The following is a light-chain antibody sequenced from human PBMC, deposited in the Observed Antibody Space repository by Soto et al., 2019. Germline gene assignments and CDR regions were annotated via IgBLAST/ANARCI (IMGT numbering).Light chain of an antibody. CDR2: AAS. CDR1: QSISSY. CDR3: QQSYSTPYT. V-gene: IGKV1-39*01. Sequence: DIQMTQSPSSLSASVGDRVTITCRASQSISSYLNWYQQKPGKAPKLLIYAASSLQSGVPSRFSGSGSGTHFTLTISSLQPEDFATYYCQQSYSTPYTFGHGTKLEIK. J-gene: IGKJ2*01.